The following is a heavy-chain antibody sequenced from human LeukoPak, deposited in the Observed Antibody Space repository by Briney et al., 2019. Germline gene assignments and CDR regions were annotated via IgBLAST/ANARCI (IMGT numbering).Heavy chain of an antibody. J-gene: IGHJ3*02. CDR3: ARDSGHETGRYAFDI. V-gene: IGHV1-69*01. CDR2: IIPIFGTA. D-gene: IGHD3-10*01. CDR1: VGTFSNYS. Sequence: GSSVKVSCKAAVGTFSNYSISWVRQAPGQGLEWMGGIIPIFGTANYAQKFQGRVTITADESTSTAYMERSSLRSEETAVYYCARDSGHETGRYAFDIWGQGTMGTVSS.